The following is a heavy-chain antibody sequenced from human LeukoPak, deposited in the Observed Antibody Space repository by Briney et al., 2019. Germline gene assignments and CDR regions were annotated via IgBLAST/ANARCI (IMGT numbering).Heavy chain of an antibody. CDR3: GSVNRGWFGVGDY. D-gene: IGHD3-10*01. Sequence: SETLSLTCTVSGGSIASSNYYWGWIRQPPGKGLEWIGGISYSGTTYYNPSLKSRVTISVDTSKNQFSLNLNSVTAADTAVYYCGSVNRGWFGVGDYWGQGTLVTVSS. J-gene: IGHJ4*02. V-gene: IGHV4-39*01. CDR2: ISYSGTT. CDR1: GGSIASSNYY.